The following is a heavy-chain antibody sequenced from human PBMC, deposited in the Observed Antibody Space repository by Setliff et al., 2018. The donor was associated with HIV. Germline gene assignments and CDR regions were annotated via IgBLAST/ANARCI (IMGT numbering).Heavy chain of an antibody. CDR3: ARVSRSGWFFDW. D-gene: IGHD6-19*01. Sequence: GASVKVSCKASGYTFTDYFIHWVRQAPGQGLEWMGWISPHNGDTTIPQRFQGRVTMTTDTSINTAYMEWRGLRSDDTAVYYCARVSRSGWFFDWWGQGSLVTVSS. V-gene: IGHV1-2*02. CDR2: ISPHNGDT. J-gene: IGHJ4*02. CDR1: GYTFTDYF.